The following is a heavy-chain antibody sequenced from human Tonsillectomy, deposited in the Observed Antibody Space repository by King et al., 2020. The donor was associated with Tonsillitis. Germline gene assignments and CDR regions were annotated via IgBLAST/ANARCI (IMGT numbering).Heavy chain of an antibody. CDR3: ARARGSDPFDI. CDR2: INHSGST. Sequence: VQLQQWGAGLLKPSEPLSLTCAVYGGSFSGYYWSWIRQPPGKGLEWIGEINHSGSTNYNPSLKSRVTISVDTSKNQFSLKLSSVTAADTAVYYCARARGSDPFDIWGQGTMVTVSS. J-gene: IGHJ3*02. V-gene: IGHV4-34*01. CDR1: GGSFSGYY. D-gene: IGHD3-10*01.